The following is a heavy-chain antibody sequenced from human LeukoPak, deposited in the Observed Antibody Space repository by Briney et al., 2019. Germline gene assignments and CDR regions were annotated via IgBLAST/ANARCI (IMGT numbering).Heavy chain of an antibody. J-gene: IGHJ4*02. CDR1: GFMFNYYA. CDR3: ARAGTYGEYGEY. Sequence: GASLRLSCAVSGFMFNYYAMHWVRQAPWNGLECVSYISSSGSTIYNADSVRGRFIISRDNPKNSLSLQMNSLRVEDTAIYYCARAGTYGEYGEYWGQGALVTVSS. CDR2: ISSSGSTI. V-gene: IGHV3-48*03. D-gene: IGHD4-17*01.